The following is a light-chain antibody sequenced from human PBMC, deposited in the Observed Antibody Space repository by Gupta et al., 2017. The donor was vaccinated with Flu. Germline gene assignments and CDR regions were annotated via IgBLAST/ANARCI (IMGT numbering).Light chain of an antibody. CDR1: SSDVGSYNY. CDR2: EVS. J-gene: IGLJ1*01. V-gene: IGLV2-14*01. Sequence: QSALTQPASVSGSPGQSTTIFCTGTSSDVGSYNYVSWYQQHPGKAPKLMIYEVSNRPSGVSNRFSGSKSGNTASLTISRLQAEDEADYYCSSYTSSSTRVFGTGTKVTVL. CDR3: SSYTSSSTRV.